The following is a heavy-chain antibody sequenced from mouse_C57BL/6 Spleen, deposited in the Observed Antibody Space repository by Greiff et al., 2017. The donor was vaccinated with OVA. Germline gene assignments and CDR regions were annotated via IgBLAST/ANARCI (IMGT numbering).Heavy chain of an antibody. V-gene: IGHV5-15*01. Sequence: EVKLMESGGGLVQPGGSLKLSCAASGFTFSDYGMAWVRQAPRKGPEWVAFISNLAYSIYYADTVTGRFTISRENAKNTLYLEMSSLRSEDTAMYYCARGGDGYPFAYWGQGTLVTVSA. CDR3: ARGGDGYPFAY. D-gene: IGHD2-3*01. CDR1: GFTFSDYG. J-gene: IGHJ3*01. CDR2: ISNLAYSI.